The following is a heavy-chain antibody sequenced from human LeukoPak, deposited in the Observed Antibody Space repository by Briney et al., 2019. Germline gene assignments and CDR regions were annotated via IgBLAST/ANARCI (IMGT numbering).Heavy chain of an antibody. Sequence: ASVKVSCKASGYTFTSYDINWVRQATGQGLEWMGWMNPNSGNTGYAQKLQGRVTMTTDTSTSTAYMELRSLRSDDTAVYYCARTPVVPAAINWFDPWGQGTLVTVSS. D-gene: IGHD2-2*01. CDR3: ARTPVVPAAINWFDP. J-gene: IGHJ5*02. CDR2: MNPNSGNT. CDR1: GYTFTSYD. V-gene: IGHV1-8*01.